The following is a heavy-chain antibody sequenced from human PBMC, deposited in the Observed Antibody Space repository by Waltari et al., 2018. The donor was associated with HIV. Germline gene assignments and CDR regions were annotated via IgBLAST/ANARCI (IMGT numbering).Heavy chain of an antibody. CDR3: AREQVISRDGSSFFRFIDS. V-gene: IGHV4-61*02. CDR1: GGSLTSGNFY. Sequence: QVQLQESGPGLVKPSQTLSITCSVSGGSLTSGNFYWSWIRQPAGQGLEWIGRMFTTGSTTYNPSLRSRVTISMDTSQRQFSLKVASVTAADTAVYFCAREQVISRDGSSFFRFIDSWGKGTQVTVSS. CDR2: MFTTGST. D-gene: IGHD2-15*01. J-gene: IGHJ5*01.